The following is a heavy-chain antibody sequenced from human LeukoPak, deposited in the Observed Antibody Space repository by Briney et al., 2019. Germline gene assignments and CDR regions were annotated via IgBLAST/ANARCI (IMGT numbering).Heavy chain of an antibody. CDR2: FSGRGGST. V-gene: IGHV3-23*01. CDR3: AKSGGSHDFDY. J-gene: IGHJ4*02. Sequence: GGSLRLSCAASGFTFSNYAMSWVRQAPGKGLEWVSSFSGRGGSTDYADSVKGRFSISRDSSKNRLYLQMNSLRAEDTAVYYCAKSGGSHDFDYWGQGTLVTVSS. CDR1: GFTFSNYA. D-gene: IGHD1-26*01.